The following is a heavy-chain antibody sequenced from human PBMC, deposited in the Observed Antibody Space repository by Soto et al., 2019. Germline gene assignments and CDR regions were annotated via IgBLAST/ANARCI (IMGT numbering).Heavy chain of an antibody. CDR1: GYTFTSSG. J-gene: IGHJ3*01. V-gene: IGHV1-18*01. CDR3: ARAFFYQGRHSRGYYFDAFDF. CDR2: ISAHTGSS. Sequence: QVQLVQSGDEVKKPGASVKVSCKASGYTFTSSGMSWVRRAPGQGLEWMGWISAHTGSSEYAQRFPGRVTMTTDRSTSTAYMELRSLRSDDTAVYYCARAFFYQGRHSRGYYFDAFDFWGPGTLVTVSS. D-gene: IGHD3-22*01.